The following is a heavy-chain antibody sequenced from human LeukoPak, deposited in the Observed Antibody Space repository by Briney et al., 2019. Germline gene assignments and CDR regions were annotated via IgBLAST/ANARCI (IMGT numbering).Heavy chain of an antibody. D-gene: IGHD1-26*01. CDR3: ARCTGSYYVVFDY. J-gene: IGHJ4*02. V-gene: IGHV1-18*01. CDR1: ASIFTSYE. Sequence: ASVNVASMASASIFTSYEISWVRPPAGQVLEWMGWISANNGNTNYAEKYQGRVTMTTDTSTSTAYMELRSLRSDDTAMYYCARCTGSYYVVFDYWGQGTLVTVSS. CDR2: ISANNGNT.